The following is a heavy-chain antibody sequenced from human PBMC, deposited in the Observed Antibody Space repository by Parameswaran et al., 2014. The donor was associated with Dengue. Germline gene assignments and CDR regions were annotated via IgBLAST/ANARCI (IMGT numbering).Heavy chain of an antibody. Sequence: PGKGLEWIGSIYYSGSTYYNPSLKSRVTISVDTSKNQFSLKLSSVTAADTAVYYCARHVIPSAVVITFFDYWGQGTLVTVSS. J-gene: IGHJ4*02. V-gene: IGHV4-39*01. CDR3: ARHVIPSAVVITFFDY. D-gene: IGHD3-22*01. CDR2: IYYSGST.